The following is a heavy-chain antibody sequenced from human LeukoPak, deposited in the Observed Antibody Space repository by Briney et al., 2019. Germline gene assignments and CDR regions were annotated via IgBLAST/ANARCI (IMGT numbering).Heavy chain of an antibody. Sequence: KSSETLSLTCAVYGGSFSGYYWSWIRQPPGKGLEWIGEINHSGSTNYNPSLKSRVTISVDTSKNQFSLKLSSVTAADTAVYYCAKLKASVAGYFDYWGQGTLVTVSS. D-gene: IGHD6-19*01. V-gene: IGHV4-34*01. CDR3: AKLKASVAGYFDY. J-gene: IGHJ4*02. CDR2: INHSGST. CDR1: GGSFSGYY.